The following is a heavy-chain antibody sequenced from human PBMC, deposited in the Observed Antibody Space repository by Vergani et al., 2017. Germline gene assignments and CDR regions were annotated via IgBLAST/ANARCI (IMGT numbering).Heavy chain of an antibody. V-gene: IGHV3-9*01. D-gene: IGHD3-10*01. J-gene: IGHJ4*02. Sequence: EVQLVESGGGLVQPGGSLRLSCAASGFTFDDYALHWARQAPGKGLKGVSGIIWNSGTIGYADSVKGRFTFSRANAKNSLYLQMNSRRAEDTAVYYCAKEGPTYYYGSVSYYPPKHFDYWGQGTLVTVSS. CDR2: IIWNSGTI. CDR1: GFTFDDYA. CDR3: AKEGPTYYYGSVSYYPPKHFDY.